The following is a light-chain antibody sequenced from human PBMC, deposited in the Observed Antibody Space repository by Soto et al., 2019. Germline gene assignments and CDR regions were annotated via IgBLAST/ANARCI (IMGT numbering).Light chain of an antibody. CDR2: EVS. V-gene: IGLV2-8*01. CDR1: SSDVGGYNY. J-gene: IGLJ2*01. CDR3: SSYAGSNPLV. Sequence: QSALTQPPSASGSPGQSVTSSCTGTSSDVGGYNYVSWYQQYPGKAPKLMIYEVSKRPSGVPDRFSGSKSGNTASLTVSGLQAEDEADYYCSSYAGSNPLVLGGGTKLTVL.